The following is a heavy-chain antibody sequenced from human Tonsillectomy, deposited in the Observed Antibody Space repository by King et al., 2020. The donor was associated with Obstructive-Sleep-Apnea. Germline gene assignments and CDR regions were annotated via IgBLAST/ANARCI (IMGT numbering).Heavy chain of an antibody. V-gene: IGHV3-30*01. CDR2: ISSEGKQK. J-gene: IGHJ4*02. CDR3: AYFDSSGYYSYFDY. Sequence: VQLVESGGGVVQPGRSLILSCAATGFTFRSYSIHLCRQPPGKGLEWGALISSEGKQKYYADAVKGRFTISRDNSKSALFLQMNSLRAEDTAVYYCAYFDSSGYYSYFDYWGQGTLVTVSS. CDR1: GFTFRSYS. D-gene: IGHD3-22*01.